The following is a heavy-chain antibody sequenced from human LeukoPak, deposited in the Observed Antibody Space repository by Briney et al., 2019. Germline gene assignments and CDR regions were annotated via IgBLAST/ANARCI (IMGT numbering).Heavy chain of an antibody. CDR1: GGTFISYA. J-gene: IGHJ6*02. V-gene: IGHV1-69*04. CDR2: IIPILGIA. Sequence: SVKVSCKASGGTFISYAISWVRQAPGQGREWMGRIIPILGIANYAQKFQGGVTITADKSTSTAYMELSSLRSEDTAVYYCARIAAAGTPGYYYYYGMDVWGQGTTVTVSS. D-gene: IGHD6-13*01. CDR3: ARIAAAGTPGYYYYYGMDV.